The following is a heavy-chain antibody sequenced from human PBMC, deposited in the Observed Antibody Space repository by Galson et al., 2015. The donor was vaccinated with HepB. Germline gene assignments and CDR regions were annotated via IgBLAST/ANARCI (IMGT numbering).Heavy chain of an antibody. Sequence: SLGLSCAASGFDFDDYAMHWVRQAPGKGLEWVSGISWNSGRIAYAHSVRGRFTISRDKAKNSLYLQMNSLRVEDTALYYCAKEVFDDYSNVAVYYYYGMDVWGQGTTVTVSS. V-gene: IGHV3-9*01. D-gene: IGHD4-11*01. J-gene: IGHJ6*02. CDR3: AKEVFDDYSNVAVYYYYGMDV. CDR1: GFDFDDYA. CDR2: ISWNSGRI.